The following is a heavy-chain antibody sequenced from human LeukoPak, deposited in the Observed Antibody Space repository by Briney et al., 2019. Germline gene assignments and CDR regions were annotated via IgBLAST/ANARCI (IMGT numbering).Heavy chain of an antibody. CDR1: GGTFISSP. CDR2: IVPIFGKP. J-gene: IGHJ4*02. CDR3: AVFSQYYDYVWGSYRSPPHFDY. Sequence: APVKVSCKASGGTFISSPINWMRQAPGQGLEWMGSIVPIFGKPNSAQKLQGRVTITADESTTTAHLELSGLRSEDTAVYYCAVFSQYYDYVWGSYRSPPHFDYWGQGTLVTVSS. D-gene: IGHD3-16*02. V-gene: IGHV1-69*13.